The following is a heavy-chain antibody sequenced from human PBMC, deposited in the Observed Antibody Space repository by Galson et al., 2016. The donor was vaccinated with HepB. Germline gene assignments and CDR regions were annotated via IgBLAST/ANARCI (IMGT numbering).Heavy chain of an antibody. CDR3: ARLYGDYFYYYYGMDV. CDR2: ISESGSVL. J-gene: IGHJ6*02. V-gene: IGHV3-48*03. D-gene: IGHD4-17*01. Sequence: SLRLSCAASGFTFSYYKMNWVRQAPGKGLEWVSYISESGSVLHYADSVKGRFTISRDNAENSLYLHMNSLRAEDTGTYYCARLYGDYFYYYYGMDVWGLGTTVTVSS. CDR1: GFTFSYYK.